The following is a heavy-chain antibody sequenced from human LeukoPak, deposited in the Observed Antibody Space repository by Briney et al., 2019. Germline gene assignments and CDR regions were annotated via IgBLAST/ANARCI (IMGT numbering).Heavy chain of an antibody. Sequence: GGSLRLSCAASGFTFDDYAMHWVRQAPGKGLEWISGISWNSGSIGYADSVKGRFTISRDNAKNSLYLQMNSLRAEDMALYYCAKGEWELLGGFDYWGQGTLVTVSS. D-gene: IGHD1-26*01. J-gene: IGHJ4*02. V-gene: IGHV3-9*03. CDR3: AKGEWELLGGFDY. CDR2: ISWNSGSI. CDR1: GFTFDDYA.